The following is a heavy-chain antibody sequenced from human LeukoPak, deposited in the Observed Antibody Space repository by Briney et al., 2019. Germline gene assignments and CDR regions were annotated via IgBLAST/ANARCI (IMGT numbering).Heavy chain of an antibody. J-gene: IGHJ5*02. CDR1: GYTFTSYD. D-gene: IGHD6-6*01. V-gene: IGHV1-8*01. CDR3: ARGGSSSSVPPPFDP. CDR2: MNPNSGNT. Sequence: ASVKVSCTASGYTFTSYDINWVRQATGQGLEWMGWMNPNSGNTGYAQKFQGRVTMTRNTSISTAYMELSSLRSEDTAVYYCARGGSSSSVPPPFDPWGQGTLVTVSS.